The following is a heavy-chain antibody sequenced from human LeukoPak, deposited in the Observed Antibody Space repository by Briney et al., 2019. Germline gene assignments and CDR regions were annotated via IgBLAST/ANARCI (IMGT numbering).Heavy chain of an antibody. CDR3: AKDRCSNGIGCLYYYMDV. Sequence: GGSLRLSCAASGFTVSRSYMIWARQAPGKGLEWVAYIQYDGSNQQYADSVKGRFSISRDRSKNIPYLQMNSLRAEDTAVYYCAKDRCSNGIGCLYYYMDVWGKGTTVTISS. D-gene: IGHD2-8*01. J-gene: IGHJ6*03. CDR2: IQYDGSNQ. CDR1: GFTVSRSY. V-gene: IGHV3-30*02.